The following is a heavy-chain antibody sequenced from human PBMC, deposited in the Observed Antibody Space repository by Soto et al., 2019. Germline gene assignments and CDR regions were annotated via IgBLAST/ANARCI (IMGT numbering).Heavy chain of an antibody. D-gene: IGHD5-18*01. V-gene: IGHV4-34*01. J-gene: IGHJ4*02. CDR2: INHSGST. CDR3: ARILQLWALDY. Sequence: PSETLSLTCAAYGGSFSGYYWSWIRQPPGKGLEWIGEINHSGSTNYNPSLKSRVTISVDTSKNQFSLKLSSVTAADTAVYYCARILQLWALDYWGQGTLVTVSS. CDR1: GGSFSGYY.